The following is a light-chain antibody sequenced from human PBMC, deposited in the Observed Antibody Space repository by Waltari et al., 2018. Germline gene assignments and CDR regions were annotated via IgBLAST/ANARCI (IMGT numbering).Light chain of an antibody. CDR3: SAWDDTLSGVV. CDR2: TTN. Sequence: QSVLTQPPSASGTSGQRVTISCSGGISNIGRTSVFWYQQFPGLAPKLLIHTTNQRPSGVPDRFSGSKSGTSASLGISDLRSEDEAHYYCSAWDDTLSGVVFGGGTKVTVL. CDR1: ISNIGRTS. J-gene: IGLJ2*01. V-gene: IGLV1-47*01.